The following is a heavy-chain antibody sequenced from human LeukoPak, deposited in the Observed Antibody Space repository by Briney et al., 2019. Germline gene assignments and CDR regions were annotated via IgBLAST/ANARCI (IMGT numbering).Heavy chain of an antibody. Sequence: SETLSLTCAVYGGSFSGYYWSWIRQPPGKGLEWIGEINHSGSTNYNPSLKSRVTISVDTSKNQFSLKLSSVTAADTAVYYCARGPTQLRQFHYYYYYMDVWGKGTTVTVSS. CDR2: INHSGST. V-gene: IGHV4-34*01. CDR3: ARGPTQLRQFHYYYYYMDV. D-gene: IGHD4-23*01. CDR1: GGSFSGYY. J-gene: IGHJ6*03.